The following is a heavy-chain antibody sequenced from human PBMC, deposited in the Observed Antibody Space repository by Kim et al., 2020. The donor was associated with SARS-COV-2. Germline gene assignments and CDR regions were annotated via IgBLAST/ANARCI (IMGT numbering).Heavy chain of an antibody. CDR2: INTNTGNP. V-gene: IGHV7-4-1*02. D-gene: IGHD3-3*01. Sequence: ASVKVSCKASGYTFTSYAMNWVRQAPGQGLEWMGWINTNTGNPTYAQGFTGRLVFSLDTSVSTAYLQISSLKAEDTAVYYCARVRDIWNYYYGMDVWGQGTTVTVSS. CDR1: GYTFTSYA. J-gene: IGHJ6*02. CDR3: ARVRDIWNYYYGMDV.